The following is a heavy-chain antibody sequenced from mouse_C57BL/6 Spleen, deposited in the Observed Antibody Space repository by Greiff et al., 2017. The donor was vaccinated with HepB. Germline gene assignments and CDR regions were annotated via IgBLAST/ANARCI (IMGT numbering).Heavy chain of an antibody. D-gene: IGHD1-1*01. J-gene: IGHJ2*01. CDR2: IHPNSGST. Sequence: QVQLQQSGAELVKPGASVKLSCKASGYTFTSYWMHWVKQRPGQGLEWIGMIHPNSGSTNYNEKFKSKATLTVDKSSSTAYMQLSSLTSEDSAVYYCARSLYYYGSSSDYWGQGTTLTVSS. CDR1: GYTFTSYW. CDR3: ARSLYYYGSSSDY. V-gene: IGHV1-64*01.